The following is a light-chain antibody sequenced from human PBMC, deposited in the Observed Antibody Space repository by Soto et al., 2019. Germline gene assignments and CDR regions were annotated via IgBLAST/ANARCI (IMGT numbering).Light chain of an antibody. V-gene: IGKV3-11*01. Sequence: EIVLTQSPYTLSLSPGERATLSCRASQSVGSDLAWYQQKPGQAPRLLIYAASNRATGVPARFSGSGSETDFNLTISSLEPEDFAVYSCQQRNNWPLTFGGGTKVDFK. J-gene: IGKJ4*01. CDR2: AAS. CDR1: QSVGSD. CDR3: QQRNNWPLT.